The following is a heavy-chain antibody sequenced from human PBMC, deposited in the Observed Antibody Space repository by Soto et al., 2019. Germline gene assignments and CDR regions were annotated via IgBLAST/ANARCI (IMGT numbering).Heavy chain of an antibody. CDR3: ARMSYYYDKWYFDL. D-gene: IGHD3-22*01. V-gene: IGHV4-30-4*01. J-gene: IGHJ2*01. CDR1: GGSLIIVNFS. Sequence: LKGSGPGLVKPSQPLSLTSSVSGGSLIIVNFSWGCLRKPPGKGLHWIGSVYYSGSPDCIPSLKSRLSMSIDKSKNQFTLKLSSVTAADTAIYYCARMSYYYDKWYFDLWGRGTLVTVSS. CDR2: VYYSGSP.